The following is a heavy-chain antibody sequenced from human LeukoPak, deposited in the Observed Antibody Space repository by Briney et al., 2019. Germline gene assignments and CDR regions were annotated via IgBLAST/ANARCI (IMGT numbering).Heavy chain of an antibody. Sequence: PGGSLRLSCAATGFTVSSNYMNWVRQAPEKGLEWVSSISSSSNYIYYADSVKGRFTISRDNVKNSLYLQMNSLRAEDTAVYYCARDNGVIWGQGTMVTVSS. D-gene: IGHD2-8*01. J-gene: IGHJ3*02. CDR3: ARDNGVI. CDR2: ISSSSNYI. CDR1: GFTVSSNY. V-gene: IGHV3-21*01.